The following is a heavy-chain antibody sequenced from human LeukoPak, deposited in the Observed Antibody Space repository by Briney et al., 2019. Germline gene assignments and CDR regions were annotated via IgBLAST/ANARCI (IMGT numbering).Heavy chain of an antibody. CDR2: IYYSGST. V-gene: IGHV4-59*01. Sequence: SGTLSLTCTVSGGSISSYYWSWLRQPPGKGLEWIGYIYYSGSTNYNPSLKSRVTISVDTSKNQFSLKLSSVTAADTAVYYCAREAGSFDIWGQGTMVTVSS. D-gene: IGHD1-26*01. J-gene: IGHJ3*02. CDR1: GGSISSYY. CDR3: AREAGSFDI.